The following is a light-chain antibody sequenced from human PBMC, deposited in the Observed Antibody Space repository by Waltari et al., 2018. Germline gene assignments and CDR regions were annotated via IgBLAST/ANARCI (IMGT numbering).Light chain of an antibody. CDR3: HQYYTTPYT. Sequence: EIVMTQSPATLSVSPGERATLSCRASQSVSSNLAWYQQKPGQPLRLLIFDASRRATGIPARFSGSGSGTEFTLTISSLQSEDVAVYYCHQYYTTPYTFGQGTKLEV. CDR2: DAS. J-gene: IGKJ2*01. V-gene: IGKV3-15*01. CDR1: QSVSSN.